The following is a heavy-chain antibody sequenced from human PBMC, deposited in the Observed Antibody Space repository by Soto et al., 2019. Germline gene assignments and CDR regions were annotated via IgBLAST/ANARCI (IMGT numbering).Heavy chain of an antibody. D-gene: IGHD2-2*02. V-gene: IGHV3-21*01. CDR1: GFTFSSYS. Sequence: GGSLRLSCXASGFTFSSYSMNWVRQAPGKGLEWVSSISSSSSYIYYADSVKGRFTISRDNAKNSLYLQMNSLRAEDTAVYYCARDRGVVVPAAIRYYGMDVWGQGTTVTVSS. CDR3: ARDRGVVVPAAIRYYGMDV. J-gene: IGHJ6*02. CDR2: ISSSSSYI.